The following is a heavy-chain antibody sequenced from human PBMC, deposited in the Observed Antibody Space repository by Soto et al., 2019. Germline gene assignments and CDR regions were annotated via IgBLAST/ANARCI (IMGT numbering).Heavy chain of an antibody. CDR2: INSDGSST. CDR1: GFTFSSYW. Sequence: GGSVRLSCEASGFTFSSYWMHWVRQAPGKGLVWVSRINSDGSSTSYADSVKGRFTISRDNAKSTLFLQMNSLRAEDTAVYYCASSLLTPFDYWGQGTLVTVSS. J-gene: IGHJ4*02. CDR3: ASSLLTPFDY. D-gene: IGHD7-27*01. V-gene: IGHV3-74*01.